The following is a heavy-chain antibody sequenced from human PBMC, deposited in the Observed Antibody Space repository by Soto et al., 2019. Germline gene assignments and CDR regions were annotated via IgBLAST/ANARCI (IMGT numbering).Heavy chain of an antibody. V-gene: IGHV4-4*02. D-gene: IGHD6-13*01. CDR2: IYHSGST. CDR3: ARHWYSSSWQRIYYYGMDV. Sequence: PSETLSLTCAVSGGSISSSNWWSWVRQPPGKGLEWIGEIYHSGSTNYNPSLKSRVTISVDKSKNQFSLKLSSVTAADTAVYYCARHWYSSSWQRIYYYGMDVWGQGTTVT. J-gene: IGHJ6*02. CDR1: GGSISSSNW.